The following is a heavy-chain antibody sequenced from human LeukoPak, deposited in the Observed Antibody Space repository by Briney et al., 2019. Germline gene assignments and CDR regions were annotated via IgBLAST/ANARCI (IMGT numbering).Heavy chain of an antibody. Sequence: PGGSLRLPCAASGFAFSNYWMRWVRQPLGKGLAWVSRINSDGTRTAYADSVKGRLTISRDNAKNTLNLQMNSLTAEDTAVYYCAVSRLSRSSNMDVWGKGTTVTVSS. J-gene: IGHJ6*03. V-gene: IGHV3-74*03. CDR2: INSDGTRT. CDR1: GFAFSNYW. CDR3: AVSRLSRSSNMDV. D-gene: IGHD6-6*01.